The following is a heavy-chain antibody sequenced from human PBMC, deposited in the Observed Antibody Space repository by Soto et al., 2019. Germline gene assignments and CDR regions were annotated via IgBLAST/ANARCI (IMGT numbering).Heavy chain of an antibody. CDR1: GFTFNTYG. Sequence: HEQLVESGGGVVQPGRSLRLSCVASGFTFNTYGMHWVRQAPGKGLEWVAVLSHDGSNKYYAESVKGRFTVSRDNSKNTLYLQMNSLRVEDTAVYYCAKNRDDSGWTAVDPWGQGTLVTVSS. D-gene: IGHD6-19*01. J-gene: IGHJ5*02. CDR2: LSHDGSNK. V-gene: IGHV3-30*18. CDR3: AKNRDDSGWTAVDP.